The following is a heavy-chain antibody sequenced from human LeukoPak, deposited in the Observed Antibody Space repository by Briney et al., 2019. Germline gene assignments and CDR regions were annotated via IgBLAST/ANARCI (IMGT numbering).Heavy chain of an antibody. CDR1: GGFISSYNW. V-gene: IGHV4-4*02. Sequence: PSGTLSLTCVVSGGFISSYNWWSWVRQPPGKGLEWIGEIYHSGSTNYNPSLKSRVTISLDKSKNQFSLKLSSVTAADTAVYYCATTAAAGTRLAWFDPWGQGTLVTVSS. J-gene: IGHJ5*02. CDR2: IYHSGST. D-gene: IGHD6-13*01. CDR3: ATTAAAGTRLAWFDP.